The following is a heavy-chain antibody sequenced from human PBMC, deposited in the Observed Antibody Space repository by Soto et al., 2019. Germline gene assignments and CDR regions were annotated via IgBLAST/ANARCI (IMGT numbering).Heavy chain of an antibody. CDR2: IIPIFGTA. CDR3: ARAKGRDGFLNAPYFDY. CDR1: GGTFSSYA. V-gene: IGHV1-69*13. D-gene: IGHD2-15*01. J-gene: IGHJ4*02. Sequence: SVKVSCKASGGTFSSYAISWVRQAPGQGLEWMGGIIPIFGTANYAQKFQGRVTITADESTSTAYMELSSLRSEDTAVYYCARAKGRDGFLNAPYFDYWGQRTLVGVSS.